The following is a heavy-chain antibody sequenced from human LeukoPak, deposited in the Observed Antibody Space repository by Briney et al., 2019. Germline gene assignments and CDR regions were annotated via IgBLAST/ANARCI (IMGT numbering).Heavy chain of an antibody. D-gene: IGHD1-20*01. J-gene: IGHJ6*03. Sequence: ASVKVSCKASGYTFTNYDINWVRQAPGQGLEWMGRINPNSGGTNYAQKFQGRVTMTSDTSISTAYMELSRLRSDDTAVYYCASEYNWNDPAYYYYMDVWGKGSTVTVSS. CDR1: GYTFTNYD. CDR2: INPNSGGT. CDR3: ASEYNWNDPAYYYYMDV. V-gene: IGHV1-2*06.